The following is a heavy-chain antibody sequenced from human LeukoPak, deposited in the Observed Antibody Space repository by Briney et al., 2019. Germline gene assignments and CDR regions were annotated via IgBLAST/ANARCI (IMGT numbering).Heavy chain of an antibody. V-gene: IGHV1-69*05. CDR2: IIPIFGTA. J-gene: IGHJ4*02. CDR1: GGTFSSYA. CDR3: ARGYCSSTSCYFDY. Sequence: ASVKVSCKASGGTFSSYAISWVRQAPGQGLEWMGGIIPIFGTANYAQKFQGRVTITTDESTSTAYMELSSLRSEDTAVYYCARGYCSSTSCYFDYWGQGTLVTVSS. D-gene: IGHD2-2*01.